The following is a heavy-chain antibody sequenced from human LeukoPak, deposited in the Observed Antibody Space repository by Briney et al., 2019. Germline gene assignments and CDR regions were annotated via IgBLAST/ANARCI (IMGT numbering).Heavy chain of an antibody. Sequence: GGSLRLSCVASGFSFSSYAMSWVRQTPARGLEWVSSLKGTGEKYYADSVKGRFTLSRDDSRNTVYLQLNNLRVDDTGVYFWARASWVLKADAVWWGQGTVVTVSS. CDR3: ARASWVLKADAVW. V-gene: IGHV3-23*01. CDR2: LKGTGEK. J-gene: IGHJ4*02. D-gene: IGHD3-9*01. CDR1: GFSFSSYA.